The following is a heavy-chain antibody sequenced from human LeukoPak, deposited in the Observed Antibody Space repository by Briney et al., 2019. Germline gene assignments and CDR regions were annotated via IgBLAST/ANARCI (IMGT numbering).Heavy chain of an antibody. Sequence: GGSLRLSCAASGFTFSGYGMHWVRQAPGKGLEWLAIIWNDGSKEYYADSVNGRLTISRDNSNNTLYLHMNSLRAEDTAVYYCAKSSAYYYMDAWGQGTTVTVSS. J-gene: IGHJ6*03. D-gene: IGHD3-10*01. CDR3: AKSSAYYYMDA. CDR1: GFTFSGYG. V-gene: IGHV3-33*06. CDR2: IWNDGSKE.